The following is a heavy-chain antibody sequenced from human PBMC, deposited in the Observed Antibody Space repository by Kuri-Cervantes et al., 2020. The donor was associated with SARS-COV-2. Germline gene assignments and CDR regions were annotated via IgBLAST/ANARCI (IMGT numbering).Heavy chain of an antibody. D-gene: IGHD3-16*01. Sequence: SGPTLVKPTQTLTLTCTFSGFSLSTSGVGVGRIRQPPGKALEWLALIYWNDDKRYSPSLKSRLTITKDTSKNQVVLTMTNMDPVDTATYYCARMGGGGYYYYGMDVWGQGTTVTVSS. V-gene: IGHV2-5*01. CDR1: GFSLSTSGVG. CDR2: IYWNDDK. J-gene: IGHJ6*02. CDR3: ARMGGGGYYYYGMDV.